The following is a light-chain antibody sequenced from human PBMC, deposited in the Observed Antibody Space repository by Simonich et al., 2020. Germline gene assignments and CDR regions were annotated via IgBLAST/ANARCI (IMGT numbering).Light chain of an antibody. V-gene: IGLV1-47*01. CDR2: RNT. CDR3: AAWDDSLSGSWV. J-gene: IGLJ3*02. CDR1: SSNIGSNY. Sequence: QSVLTQPPSASGTPGQRVTISCSGSSSNIGSNYVYWYQQLPGTAPKLLIYRNTQRPAGDPTRVSGSKSGTSASRAISGLRSEDEADYYCAAWDDSLSGSWVFGGGTKLTVL.